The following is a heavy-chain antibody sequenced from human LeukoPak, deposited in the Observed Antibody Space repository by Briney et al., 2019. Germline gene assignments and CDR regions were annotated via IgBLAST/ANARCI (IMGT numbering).Heavy chain of an antibody. D-gene: IGHD2-2*01. Sequence: SVKVSCKASGGTFSSYAISWARQAPGQGLEWMGGIIPIFGTANYAQKFQGRVTITADESTSTAYMELSSLRSEDTAVYYCARGDRYCSSTSCTDAFDIWGQGTMVTVSS. J-gene: IGHJ3*02. CDR1: GGTFSSYA. CDR3: ARGDRYCSSTSCTDAFDI. CDR2: IIPIFGTA. V-gene: IGHV1-69*13.